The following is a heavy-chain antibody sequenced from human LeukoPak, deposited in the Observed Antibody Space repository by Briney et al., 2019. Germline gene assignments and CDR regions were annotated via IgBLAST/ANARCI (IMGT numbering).Heavy chain of an antibody. J-gene: IGHJ5*02. CDR1: GGSFSGYY. CDR3: AKGAGGFSYYNWFDP. D-gene: IGHD5-18*01. Sequence: SVTLSLTCAVYGGSFSGYYWSWIRQPPRKGLEWIGEINHIGGTNYNPSLKSRVTISVDTSKNQFSLKLASVTAADTAIYYCAKGAGGFSYYNWFDPWGQGTLVTVSS. CDR2: INHIGGT. V-gene: IGHV4-34*01.